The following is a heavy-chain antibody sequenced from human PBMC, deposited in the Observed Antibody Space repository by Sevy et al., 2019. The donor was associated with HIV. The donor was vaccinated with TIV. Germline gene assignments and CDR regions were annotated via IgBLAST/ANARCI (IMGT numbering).Heavy chain of an antibody. D-gene: IGHD3-22*01. V-gene: IGHV3-11*01. CDR1: GFTFSDYY. Sequence: GGSLRLSCAASGFTFSDYYMSWIRQAPGKGLEWVSYISSSGSTIYYADSVKGRFTISRDNAKKSLSLQMNSLRAEDTAVDYGAGGYYDSGGYLDAFDIWGQGTMVTVSS. CDR2: ISSSGSTI. J-gene: IGHJ3*02. CDR3: AGGYYDSGGYLDAFDI.